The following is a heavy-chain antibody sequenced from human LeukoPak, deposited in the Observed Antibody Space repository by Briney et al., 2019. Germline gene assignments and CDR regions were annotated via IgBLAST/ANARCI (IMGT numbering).Heavy chain of an antibody. J-gene: IGHJ4*02. CDR3: AKDLTTVTRFES. Sequence: GGSLRLSCTASGFTFSNYAMNWVRHAPEKGLEWVSGISGSGNSAFYTDSVKGRFTISRDNSKNTLYLQMNSLRVEDTAIYYCAKDLTTVTRFESWGQGTLVTVSS. D-gene: IGHD4-17*01. CDR2: ISGSGNSA. V-gene: IGHV3-23*01. CDR1: GFTFSNYA.